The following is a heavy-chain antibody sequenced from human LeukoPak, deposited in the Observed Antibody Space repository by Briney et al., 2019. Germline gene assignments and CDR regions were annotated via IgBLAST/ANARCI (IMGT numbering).Heavy chain of an antibody. CDR3: ARHLGGSYYYDYMDV. CDR2: INWNGGST. V-gene: IGHV3-20*04. CDR1: GFTFDDYG. D-gene: IGHD3-16*01. Sequence: GGSLRLSCAASGFTFDDYGMSWVRQAPGKGLEWVSGINWNGGSTGYADSVKGRFTISRDNAKNSLYLQMNSLRAEDTALYYCARHLGGSYYYDYMDVWGKGTTVTVSS. J-gene: IGHJ6*03.